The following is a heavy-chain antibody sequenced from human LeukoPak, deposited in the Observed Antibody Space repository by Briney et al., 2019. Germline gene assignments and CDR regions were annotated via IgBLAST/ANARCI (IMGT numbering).Heavy chain of an antibody. CDR3: ARLLGTAAPYYFDY. D-gene: IGHD2-2*01. CDR2: ISSSSSYI. Sequence: GGSLRLSCAASGLTFSSYSMNWVRQAPGKGLEWVSSISSSSSYIYYADSVKGRFTISRDNAKNSLYLQMNSLRAEDTAVYYCARLLGTAAPYYFDYWGQGTLVTVSS. V-gene: IGHV3-21*01. J-gene: IGHJ4*02. CDR1: GLTFSSYS.